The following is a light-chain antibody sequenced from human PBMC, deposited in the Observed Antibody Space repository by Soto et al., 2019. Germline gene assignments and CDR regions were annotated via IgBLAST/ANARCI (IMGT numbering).Light chain of an antibody. CDR2: EGS. V-gene: IGLV2-23*03. CDR1: SSDVGGYNL. CDR3: CSYAGSSTFVV. J-gene: IGLJ2*01. Sequence: QSALTQPASVSGSPGQSITISCTGTSSDVGGYNLVSWYQQHPGKAPKLMIYEGSKRPSGVSNRFSGSKSGNTASLTISGLQAEDEADYYCCSYAGSSTFVVFGGGTKLTDL.